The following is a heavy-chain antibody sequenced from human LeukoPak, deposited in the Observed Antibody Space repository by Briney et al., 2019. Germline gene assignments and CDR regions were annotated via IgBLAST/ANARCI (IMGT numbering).Heavy chain of an antibody. D-gene: IGHD6-19*01. CDR2: IYSGGST. J-gene: IGHJ4*02. V-gene: IGHV3-53*01. CDR3: ASSIAVADFDY. CDR1: GFTVSSNY. Sequence: GGSLRLSCAASGFTVSSNYMSWVRQAPGKGLEWVSVIYSGGSTYYADSVKGRFTISRDNSKNTLYLQMSSLRAEDTAVYYCASSIAVADFDYWGQGTLVTVSS.